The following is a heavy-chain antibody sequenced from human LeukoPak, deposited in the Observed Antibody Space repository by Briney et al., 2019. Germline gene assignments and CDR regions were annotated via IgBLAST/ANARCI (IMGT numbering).Heavy chain of an antibody. D-gene: IGHD6-6*01. Sequence: GGSLRLSCAASGFTFSSYGMHWVRQAPGKGLEWVAVISYDGSNKYYADSVKGRFTISRDNSKNTLYLQMNSLRAEDTAVYYCAKDVIAARPLYYFYYWGQGTLVTVSS. J-gene: IGHJ4*02. CDR2: ISYDGSNK. V-gene: IGHV3-30*18. CDR3: AKDVIAARPLYYFYY. CDR1: GFTFSSYG.